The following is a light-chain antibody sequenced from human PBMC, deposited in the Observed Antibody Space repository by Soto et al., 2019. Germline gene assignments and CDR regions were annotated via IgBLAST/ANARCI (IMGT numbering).Light chain of an antibody. J-gene: IGKJ1*01. CDR1: QSISSW. CDR3: QQYNSYST. V-gene: IGKV1-5*03. Sequence: DIPMTQSPSTLSASVGDRVTITCRASQSISSWLAWYQQKPGKAPKLLIYKASSLESGVPSRFSGTGSGTEFTLTISNLQPDDFATYYCQQYNSYSTFGQGTKVEI. CDR2: KAS.